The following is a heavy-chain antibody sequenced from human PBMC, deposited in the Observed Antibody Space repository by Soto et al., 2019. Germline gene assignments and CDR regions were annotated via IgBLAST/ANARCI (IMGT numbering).Heavy chain of an antibody. J-gene: IGHJ4*02. D-gene: IGHD1-26*01. CDR2: ISGSGANT. Sequence: GGSLRLSCTASGFTFSSYAMSWVRQAPEKGLEWVSGISGSGANTYHADSVKGRFTISRDNSKNTLYLQMNSLRPEDTAVYYCANYRANWDYLDSWGQGTLVTVSS. CDR3: ANYRANWDYLDS. CDR1: GFTFSSYA. V-gene: IGHV3-23*01.